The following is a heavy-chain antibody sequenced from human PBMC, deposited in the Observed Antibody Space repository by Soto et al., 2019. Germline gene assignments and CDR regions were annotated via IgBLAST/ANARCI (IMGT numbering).Heavy chain of an antibody. CDR2: ISNDGNYK. D-gene: IGHD5-18*01. V-gene: IGHV3-30*04. CDR1: GFSISSYS. CDR3: ARELNAGYSVDY. Sequence: QVQLVESGVGVVQPGRSLRLSCAASGFSISSYSMHWVRQAPGKGLAWVAVISNDGNYKYYADSVKGRFTISRDNSKNTLYLQMNSLRAEDTAVYYCARELNAGYSVDYWAQGTLVIVSS. J-gene: IGHJ4*02.